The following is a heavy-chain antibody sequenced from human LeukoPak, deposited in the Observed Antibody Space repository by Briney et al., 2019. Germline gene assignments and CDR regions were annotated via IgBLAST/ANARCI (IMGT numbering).Heavy chain of an antibody. CDR1: GCTFSSYA. CDR2: IIPIFGTA. Sequence: SVKVSCKASGCTFSSYAISWVRQAPGQGLEWMGGIIPIFGTANYAQKFQGRVTITADESTSTAYMELSSLRSEDTAVYYCARVPGTLIAAAGTGLYYMDVWGKGTTVTISS. CDR3: ARVPGTLIAAAGTGLYYMDV. D-gene: IGHD6-13*01. V-gene: IGHV1-69*13. J-gene: IGHJ6*03.